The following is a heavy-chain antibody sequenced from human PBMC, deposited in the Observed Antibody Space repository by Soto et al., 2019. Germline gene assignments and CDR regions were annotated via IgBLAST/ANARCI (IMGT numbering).Heavy chain of an antibody. J-gene: IGHJ5*02. Sequence: QITLKESGPTVVKPTQTLTLTCTFSVFSLTTTGVGVGWIRQPPGNALEWLALIYWDDDKRYSPSLKSRLTIATDTSKNQVVLTMTNMAPVDTGTYYWACRLGDRSVRWRPGEFDPWGQGTLVTVSS. D-gene: IGHD3-22*01. CDR2: IYWDDDK. V-gene: IGHV2-5*02. CDR3: ACRLGDRSVRWRPGEFDP. CDR1: VFSLTTTGVG.